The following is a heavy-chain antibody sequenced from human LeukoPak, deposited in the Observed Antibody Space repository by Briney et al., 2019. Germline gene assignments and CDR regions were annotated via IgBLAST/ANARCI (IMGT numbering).Heavy chain of an antibody. D-gene: IGHD2-2*01. CDR3: ARLMEDIVVVPAQYYFDY. CDR2: INPNSGST. CDR1: GYTFTGYY. J-gene: IGHJ4*02. V-gene: IGHV1-2*02. Sequence: ASVKVSCKASGYTFTGYYMHWVRQAPGQGLEWMGWINPNSGSTNYAQKFQGRVTMTRNTSISTAYMELSRLRSDDTAVYYCARLMEDIVVVPAQYYFDYWGQGTLVTVSS.